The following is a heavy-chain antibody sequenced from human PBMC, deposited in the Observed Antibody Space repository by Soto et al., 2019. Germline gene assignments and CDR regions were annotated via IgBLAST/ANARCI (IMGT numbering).Heavy chain of an antibody. CDR2: IDPSDSYT. J-gene: IGHJ6*02. CDR3: ARHQGPNYGMDV. V-gene: IGHV5-10-1*01. Sequence: PGESLKISCKGSGYIFTSYWITWVSQMPGKGLEWMGRIDPSDSYTNYSPSFQGHVTISADKSITTAYLQWSSLKASDTAMYYCARHQGPNYGMDVWGQGTTVTVSS. CDR1: GYIFTSYW.